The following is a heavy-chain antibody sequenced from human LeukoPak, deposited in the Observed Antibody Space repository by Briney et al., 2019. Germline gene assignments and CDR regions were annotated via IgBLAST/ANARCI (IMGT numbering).Heavy chain of an antibody. D-gene: IGHD6-13*01. CDR2: IYYSGST. V-gene: IGHV4-59*01. CDR3: VRYGEQLEAFDI. Sequence: SETLSLTCTVSGGSISSYYWSWLRQPPGKGLEWLGYIYYSGSTNYNPSLKSRVTISVDTSKNQFSLKLSSVTAADTAVYYCVRYGEQLEAFDIWGQGTMVTVSS. J-gene: IGHJ3*02. CDR1: GGSISSYY.